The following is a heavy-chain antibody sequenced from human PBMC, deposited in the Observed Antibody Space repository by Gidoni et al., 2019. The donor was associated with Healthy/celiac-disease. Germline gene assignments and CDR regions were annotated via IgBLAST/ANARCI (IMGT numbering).Heavy chain of an antibody. D-gene: IGHD2-15*01. CDR1: GCSISSSSYF. CDR3: ARQGDSGVVVGATNWFDP. Sequence: QLQLQESGPGLVQPSETLSLPCTVSGCSISSSSYFWGWIRQPPGKGREWIGSIYYSGSTYYNPSLKSRVTIAVDTSKNQFYLKLSTGTAADTDVYYCARQGDSGVVVGATNWFDPWGQGTLVTVSS. V-gene: IGHV4-39*01. CDR2: IYYSGST. J-gene: IGHJ5*02.